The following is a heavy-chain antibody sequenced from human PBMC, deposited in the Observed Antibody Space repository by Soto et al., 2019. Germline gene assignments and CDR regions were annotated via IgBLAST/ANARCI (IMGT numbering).Heavy chain of an antibody. V-gene: IGHV1-69*13. D-gene: IGHD2-15*01. CDR1: GGTFSSYA. J-gene: IGHJ6*02. CDR2: IIPIFGTA. Sequence: SVKVSCKASGGTFSSYAISWVRQAPGQGLEWMGGIIPIFGTANYAQKFQGRVTITADESTSTAYMELSSLRSEDTAVYYCARDGGYCSGGSCFTQKNYYYYGMDVWGQGTTVTVSS. CDR3: ARDGGYCSGGSCFTQKNYYYYGMDV.